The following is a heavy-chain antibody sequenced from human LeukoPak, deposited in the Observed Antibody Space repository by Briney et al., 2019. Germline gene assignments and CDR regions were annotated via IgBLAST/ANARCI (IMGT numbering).Heavy chain of an antibody. V-gene: IGHV3-64*02. J-gene: IGHJ4*02. Sequence: GGSLRLSCAASGFTFSSHSMHWVRQAPGKGLEYVSAITGNGDNTYYADSVKGRFTISRDNSKNTLYLQMGSLRAEDMAVYYCARVGGDYFDYWGQGTLVTVSS. CDR1: GFTFSSHS. CDR2: ITGNGDNT. D-gene: IGHD3-16*01. CDR3: ARVGGDYFDY.